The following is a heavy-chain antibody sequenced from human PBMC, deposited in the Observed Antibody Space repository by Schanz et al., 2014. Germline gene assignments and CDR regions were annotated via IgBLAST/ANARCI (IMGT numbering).Heavy chain of an antibody. Sequence: PLVEFGGGLVQPGGSLRLSCEASGFSFSVSWMNWVRQAPGKGLEWVAVISYDGSHKDYADSVKGRFTISRDNSKNTLYLQMNSLRAEDTAVYYCARDRQQLVGRIGYYYGMDVWGQGTTVTVSS. J-gene: IGHJ6*02. CDR3: ARDRQQLVGRIGYYYGMDV. CDR1: GFSFSVSW. V-gene: IGHV3-30*03. CDR2: ISYDGSHK. D-gene: IGHD6-13*01.